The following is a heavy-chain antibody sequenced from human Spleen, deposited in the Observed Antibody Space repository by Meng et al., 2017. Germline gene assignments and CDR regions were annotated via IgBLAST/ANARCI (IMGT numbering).Heavy chain of an antibody. J-gene: IGHJ2*01. CDR2: IYLGDSDT. V-gene: IGHV5-51*01. D-gene: IGHD3-16*01. CDR3: ARHRGGDWYFDL. CDR1: GYSFSRQW. Sequence: KVSCKASGYSFSRQWIGWVRQVPGKGLEWMGIIYLGDSDTRYSPSLQGQVTISADKSTSTAYLQWSSLKASDTAMYYCARHRGGDWYFDLWGRGTLVTVSS.